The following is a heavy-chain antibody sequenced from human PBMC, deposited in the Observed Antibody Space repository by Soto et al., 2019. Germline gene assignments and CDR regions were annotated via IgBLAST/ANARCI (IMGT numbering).Heavy chain of an antibody. CDR1: GGTFSSYT. J-gene: IGHJ2*01. Sequence: QVQLVQSGAEVKKPGSSVKVSCKASGGTFSSYTISWVRQAPGQGLEWMGRIIPILGIANYAQKFQGRVTITADKSTSTAYMELSSLRSEDTAVYYCARVGKGNTSYWYFDLWGRGTLVTVSS. CDR3: ARVGKGNTSYWYFDL. CDR2: IIPILGIA. V-gene: IGHV1-69*02. D-gene: IGHD7-27*01.